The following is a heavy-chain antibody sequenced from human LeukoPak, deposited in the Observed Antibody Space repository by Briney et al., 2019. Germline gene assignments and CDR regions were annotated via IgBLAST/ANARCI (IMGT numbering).Heavy chain of an antibody. CDR2: IYYNGAT. CDR3: ARLYSSSPYWYFDL. J-gene: IGHJ2*01. D-gene: IGHD6-6*01. Sequence: SETLSLTCTVSGGSINSYYWSWIRQSPGKGLECIGYIYYNGATNYNPSLKSRVTISVDTSKNQFSLTLTSVTAADTALYYCARLYSSSPYWYFDLWGRGTLVTVSS. CDR1: GGSINSYY. V-gene: IGHV4-59*01.